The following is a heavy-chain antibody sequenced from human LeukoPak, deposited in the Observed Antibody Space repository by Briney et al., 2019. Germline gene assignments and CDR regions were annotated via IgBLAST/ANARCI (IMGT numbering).Heavy chain of an antibody. J-gene: IGHJ5*02. Sequence: SETLSLTCTVSGGSISSSSYYWGWIRQPPGKGLEWIGSIYYSGSTYYSPSLKSRVTISVDTSKNQFSLKLSSVTAADTAVYYCARDLPYSSSSLPPNWFDPWGQGTLVTVSS. CDR3: ARDLPYSSSSLPPNWFDP. CDR1: GGSISSSSYY. V-gene: IGHV4-39*07. CDR2: IYYSGST. D-gene: IGHD6-13*01.